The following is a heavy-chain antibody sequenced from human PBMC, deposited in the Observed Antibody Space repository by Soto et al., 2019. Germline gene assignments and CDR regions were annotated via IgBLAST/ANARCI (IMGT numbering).Heavy chain of an antibody. J-gene: IGHJ6*02. CDR3: AKDLGPLRLLNYYFSGLDV. Sequence: EVQLVETGGGVIQRGGSLRLSCNASGFTVNSSYMSWVRQAPGMGLEWVAVIESGGSTHYADSVKGRFTISRDNSKNMLYLQLNTLRADDTAVYYCAKDLGPLRLLNYYFSGLDVWGQGTTVTVSS. CDR1: GFTVNSSY. V-gene: IGHV3-53*02. D-gene: IGHD2-15*01. CDR2: IESGGST.